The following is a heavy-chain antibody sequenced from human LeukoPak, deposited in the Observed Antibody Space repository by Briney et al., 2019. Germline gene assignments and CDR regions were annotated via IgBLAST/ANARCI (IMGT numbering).Heavy chain of an antibody. CDR1: GFTFSSYS. J-gene: IGHJ4*02. CDR3: ARSSGWYGSHRGDY. V-gene: IGHV3-21*01. CDR2: ISSSSSYI. Sequence: GGSLRLSCAASGFTFSSYSMNWVRQAPGKGLEWVSSISSSSSYIYYADSVKGRFTISRDNAKNSLYLQMNSLRAEDTAVYYCARSSGWYGSHRGDYWGQGTLVTVSS. D-gene: IGHD6-19*01.